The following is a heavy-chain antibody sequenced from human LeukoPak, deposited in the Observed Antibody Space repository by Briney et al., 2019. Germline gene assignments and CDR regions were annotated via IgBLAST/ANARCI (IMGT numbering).Heavy chain of an antibody. CDR2: ISGSGDIT. Sequence: GGSLRLSCAASGFTFSSYAMSWVRQAPGKGLEWVSAISGSGDITYYAHSVKGRFTLSRDNSKNTLYLQMNSLRAEDTAVYYCARSVQLTSSDLWGQGALVTVS. V-gene: IGHV3-23*01. D-gene: IGHD4/OR15-4a*01. CDR3: ARSVQLTSSDL. CDR1: GFTFSSYA. J-gene: IGHJ5*02.